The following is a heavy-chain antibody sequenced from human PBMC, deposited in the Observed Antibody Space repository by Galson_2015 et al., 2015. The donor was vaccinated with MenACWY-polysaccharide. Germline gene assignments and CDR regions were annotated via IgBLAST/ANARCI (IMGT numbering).Heavy chain of an antibody. J-gene: IGHJ5*02. D-gene: IGHD3-10*01. V-gene: IGHV4-39*07. CDR3: ARDSHYYGSGSYGWFDP. Sequence: ETLSLTCTVSGGSISRPSHYWAWIRQPPGKGLEWIGSIYDNGTTYYNPSLKGRVTISVDTTKNQFSLNVISVTAADTAVYFCARDSHYYGSGSYGWFDPWGQGILVPVSS. CDR2: IYDNGTT. CDR1: GGSISRPSHY.